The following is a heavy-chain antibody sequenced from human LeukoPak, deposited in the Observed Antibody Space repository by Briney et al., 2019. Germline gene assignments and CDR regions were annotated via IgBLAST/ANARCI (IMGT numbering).Heavy chain of an antibody. Sequence: GGSLRLSCAASGFTFSSYGMSWVRQAPGKGLEWVSGFSGSCGSTYYADSVKGRFTISRDNSKNTLYLQVNSLRAEDTAIYYCAKRADSSTVFDIWGQGTMVTVSS. CDR1: GFTFSSYG. J-gene: IGHJ3*02. CDR3: AKRADSSTVFDI. CDR2: FSGSCGST. D-gene: IGHD2-2*01. V-gene: IGHV3-23*01.